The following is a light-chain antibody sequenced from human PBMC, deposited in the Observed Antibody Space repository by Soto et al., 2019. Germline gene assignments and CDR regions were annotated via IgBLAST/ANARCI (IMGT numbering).Light chain of an antibody. CDR3: QQSYSTPRVYT. V-gene: IGKV1-39*01. CDR1: QSISSY. Sequence: DIQMTQSPSSLSASVGDRVTITCRASQSISSYLNWYQQKPGKAPKLLIYAASSLQSGVPSRFSGSGSGTGFTPTISSLQPEDFATYYCQQSYSTPRVYTFGQGTKLEIK. CDR2: AAS. J-gene: IGKJ2*01.